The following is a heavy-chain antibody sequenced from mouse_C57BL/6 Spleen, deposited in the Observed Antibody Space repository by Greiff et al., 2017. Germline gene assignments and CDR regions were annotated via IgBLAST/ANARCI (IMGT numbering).Heavy chain of an antibody. V-gene: IGHV1-54*01. Sequence: SGAELVRPGTSVKVSCKASGYAFTNYLIEWVKQRPGQGLEWIGVINPGSGGTNYNEKFKGKATLTADKSSSTAYMQLSSLTSEDSAVYFCAREGEGAMDYWGQGTSVTVSS. CDR3: AREGEGAMDY. CDR2: INPGSGGT. CDR1: GYAFTNYL. J-gene: IGHJ4*01.